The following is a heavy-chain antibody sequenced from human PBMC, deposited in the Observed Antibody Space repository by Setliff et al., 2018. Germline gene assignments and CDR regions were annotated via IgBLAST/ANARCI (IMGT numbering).Heavy chain of an antibody. J-gene: IGHJ5*02. D-gene: IGHD3-10*01. V-gene: IGHV3-53*01. CDR3: ARDRGGTNPWFDP. CDR2: IYNQGST. CDR1: GITVSNNF. Sequence: GGSLRLSCVVSGITVSNNFWSWVRQAPGKGLEWVSVIYNQGSTYYADSVKGRFTISRDISKSTLYLQMNSLRAEDTAVYYCARDRGGTNPWFDPWGQGTLVTVS.